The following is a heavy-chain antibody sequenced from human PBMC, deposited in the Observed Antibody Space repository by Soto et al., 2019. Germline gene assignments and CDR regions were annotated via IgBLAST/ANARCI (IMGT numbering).Heavy chain of an antibody. J-gene: IGHJ4*02. CDR1: GYTLTELS. CDR3: AKARYCSSTSCYYYFDY. Sequence: ASVKVSCKVSGYTLTELSMHWVRQAPGKGLEWMGGFDPEDGETIYAQKFQGRVTMTEDTSTDTAYMELSSLRSEDTAVYYCAKARYCSSTSCYYYFDYWGQGTLVTVSS. V-gene: IGHV1-24*01. D-gene: IGHD2-2*01. CDR2: FDPEDGET.